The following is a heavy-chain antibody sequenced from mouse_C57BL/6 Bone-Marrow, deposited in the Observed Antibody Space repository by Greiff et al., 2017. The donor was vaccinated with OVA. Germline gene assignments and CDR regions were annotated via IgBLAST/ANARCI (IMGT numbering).Heavy chain of an antibody. Sequence: EVQLQQSGPGLVKPSQSLSLTCSVTGYSITSGYYWNWIRQFPGNKLEWMGYISYDGSNNYNPSLKNRISITRDTSKNQFFLKLNSVTTEDTATYYCARRNYYSNSMDYWGQGTSVTVSS. CDR3: ARRNYYSNSMDY. V-gene: IGHV3-6*01. D-gene: IGHD2-5*01. J-gene: IGHJ4*01. CDR1: GYSITSGYY. CDR2: ISYDGSN.